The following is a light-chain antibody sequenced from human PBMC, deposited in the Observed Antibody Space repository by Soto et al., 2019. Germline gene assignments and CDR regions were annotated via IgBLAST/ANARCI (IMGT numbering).Light chain of an antibody. CDR1: QSISNY. CDR2: AAS. V-gene: IGKV1-39*01. Sequence: DIQMTQSPSSLSASVGDRITITCRASQSISNYLNWYQQKPGKAPKLLIYAASTLQSGVPSRFSGSGSGTDFSLTISSLQPEDFATYYCQQSYGIRTFGQGTKVEIK. CDR3: QQSYGIRT. J-gene: IGKJ1*01.